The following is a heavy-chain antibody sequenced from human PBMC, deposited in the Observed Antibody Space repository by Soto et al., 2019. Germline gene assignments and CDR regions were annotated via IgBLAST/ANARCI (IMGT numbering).Heavy chain of an antibody. CDR1: GFTFSSYG. V-gene: IGHV3-33*01. D-gene: IGHD5-12*01. J-gene: IGHJ5*02. CDR2: IWYDGSNK. Sequence: GGSLRLSCAASGFTFSSYGMHWVRQAPGKGLEWVAVIWYDGSNKYYADSVKGRFTISRDNSKNTLYLQMNSLRAEDTAVYYCARGVVVNIVATIGPPSVRWFDPWGQGTLVTVSS. CDR3: ARGVVVNIVATIGPPSVRWFDP.